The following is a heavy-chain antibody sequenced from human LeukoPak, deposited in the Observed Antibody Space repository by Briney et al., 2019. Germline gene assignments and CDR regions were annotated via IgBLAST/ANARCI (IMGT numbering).Heavy chain of an antibody. J-gene: IGHJ6*03. CDR1: GFTFNNYA. CDR2: ISYDGRSE. Sequence: PGGSLRLSCAASGFTFNNYAMHWVRQAPGRGLEWVALISYDGRSEYYADSVKGRFTISRDSSKNTLFLQMSSLRIEDTAVYYCARGGYGAHYYYYYYMDVWGKGTSVTVS. CDR3: ARGGYGAHYYYYYYMDV. V-gene: IGHV3-30*15. D-gene: IGHD4/OR15-4a*01.